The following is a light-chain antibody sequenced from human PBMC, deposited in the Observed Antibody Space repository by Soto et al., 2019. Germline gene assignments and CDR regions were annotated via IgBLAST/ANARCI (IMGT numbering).Light chain of an antibody. CDR1: ESVSRN. V-gene: IGKV3-15*01. J-gene: IGKJ5*01. Sequence: EVVMTQSPATLSVSPVERATLSCRASESVSRNLAWYQQKPGQAPRLLIYDASTRATGIPDRFSGGGSGTEFTLSISSLQSEDFVVYYCQQYNSWPPITFGQGTLLEI. CDR3: QQYNSWPPIT. CDR2: DAS.